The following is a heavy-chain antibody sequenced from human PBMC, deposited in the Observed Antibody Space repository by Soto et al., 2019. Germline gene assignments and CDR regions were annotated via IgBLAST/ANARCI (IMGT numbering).Heavy chain of an antibody. Sequence: QVQLVESGGGVVQPGRSLRLSCAASGFTFSSYGMHWVRQARGKGLEWVAVISYDGSNKYYADSVKGRFTISRDKSKNTLYLQMNSVRAEDTDVYYCAKDRALFRCLAWLLGDAFDIWGQGTMVTVSS. CDR1: GFTFSSYG. V-gene: IGHV3-30*18. J-gene: IGHJ3*02. CDR2: ISYDGSNK. D-gene: IGHD3-3*01. CDR3: AKDRALFRCLAWLLGDAFDI.